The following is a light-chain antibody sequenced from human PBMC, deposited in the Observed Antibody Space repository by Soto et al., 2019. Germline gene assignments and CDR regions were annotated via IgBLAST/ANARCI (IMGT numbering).Light chain of an antibody. V-gene: IGKV3-20*01. J-gene: IGKJ5*01. CDR3: QQYCTAPIT. CDR1: QTVSSY. CDR2: GAS. Sequence: ENVFTQSPGTLSLSPGERATLSCMASQTVSSYLTWYQQRPVQAPRLLIYGASKRATGIPDRFSGSGSGTDFTLTSSRLEPEDCALYYCQQYCTAPITFGQGTRLEIK.